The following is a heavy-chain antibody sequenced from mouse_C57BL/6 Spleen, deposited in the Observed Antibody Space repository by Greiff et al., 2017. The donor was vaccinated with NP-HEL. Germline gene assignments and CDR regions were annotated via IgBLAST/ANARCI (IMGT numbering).Heavy chain of an antibody. V-gene: IGHV1-7*01. CDR1: GYTFSSYW. J-gene: IGHJ3*01. Sequence: QVQLQQSGAELAKPGASVKLSCKASGYTFSSYWMHWVKQRPGQGLEWIGYINPSSGYTKYNQKFKDKATLTADKSSSTAYMQLSSLTYEDSAVYYCAREGGIYYDYDVGFAYWGQGTLVTVSA. CDR2: INPSSGYT. CDR3: AREGGIYYDYDVGFAY. D-gene: IGHD2-4*01.